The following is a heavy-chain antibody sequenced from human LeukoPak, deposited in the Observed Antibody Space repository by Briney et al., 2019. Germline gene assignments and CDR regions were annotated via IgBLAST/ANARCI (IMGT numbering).Heavy chain of an antibody. CDR3: ARDSLYCSSTSCLSPFDY. J-gene: IGHJ4*02. CDR2: INAGNGNT. V-gene: IGHV1-3*01. CDR1: GYTFTSYA. Sequence: GASVKVSCKASGYTFTSYAMHWVRQAPGQRLEWMGWINAGNGNTKYSQKFQGRVTITRDTSASTAYMELSSLRSEDTAVYYCARDSLYCSSTSCLSPFDYWGQGTLVTVSS. D-gene: IGHD2-2*01.